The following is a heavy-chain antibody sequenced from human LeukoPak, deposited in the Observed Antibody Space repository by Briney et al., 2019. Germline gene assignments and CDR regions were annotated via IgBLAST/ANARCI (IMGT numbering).Heavy chain of an antibody. J-gene: IGHJ6*02. CDR1: GYTFTSYG. CDR3: ARDLGPSSGYYDYYYGMDV. Sequence: ASVKVSCKASGYTFTSYGISWVRQAPGQGLEWMGWISAYNGNTNYAQKLQGRVTMTTDTSTSTAYMELRGLRSDDTAVYYCARDLGPSSGYYDYYYGMDVWGQGTTVTVSS. CDR2: ISAYNGNT. D-gene: IGHD3-22*01. V-gene: IGHV1-18*01.